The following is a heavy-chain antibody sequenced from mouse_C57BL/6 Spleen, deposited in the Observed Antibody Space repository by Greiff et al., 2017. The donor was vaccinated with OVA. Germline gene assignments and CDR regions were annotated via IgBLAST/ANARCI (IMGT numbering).Heavy chain of an antibody. V-gene: IGHV1-81*01. Sequence: VQLQQSGAELARPGASVKLSCKASGYTFTSYGISWVKQRTGQGLEWIGEIYPRSGNTYYNEKFKGKATLTAEKSSSTAYMELRSLTSEDSAVYFGAREGYYYGSSSHYFDYWGQGTTLTVSS. CDR1: GYTFTSYG. D-gene: IGHD1-1*01. J-gene: IGHJ2*01. CDR3: AREGYYYGSSSHYFDY. CDR2: IYPRSGNT.